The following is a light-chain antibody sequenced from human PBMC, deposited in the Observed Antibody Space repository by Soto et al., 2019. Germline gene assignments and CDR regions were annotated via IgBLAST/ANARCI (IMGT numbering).Light chain of an antibody. CDR3: QQYNGYPWT. CDR2: DAS. Sequence: DIQMTQSPSTLSGSVGDRVTITCRASQTISSWLAWYQQKPGKAPKLLIYDASSLESGVPSRFSGSGSGTEFTLTITSLQPDDFATYYCQQYNGYPWTFGQGTKVDIK. CDR1: QTISSW. V-gene: IGKV1-5*01. J-gene: IGKJ1*01.